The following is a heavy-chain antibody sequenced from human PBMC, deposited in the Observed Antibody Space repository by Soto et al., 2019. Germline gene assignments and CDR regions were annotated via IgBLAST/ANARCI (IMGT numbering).Heavy chain of an antibody. D-gene: IGHD2-15*01. Sequence: EVQLVESGGGLVKPGGSLRLSCAASGFTFSSYSMNWVRQAPGKGLEWVSSISSSSSYIYYADSVKGRFTISRDNVKNTLYRQMNSLRAEDTAVYYCALADGGYCSGGSCYDNDYWGQGTLVTVSS. CDR2: ISSSSSYI. CDR1: GFTFSSYS. CDR3: ALADGGYCSGGSCYDNDY. V-gene: IGHV3-21*01. J-gene: IGHJ4*02.